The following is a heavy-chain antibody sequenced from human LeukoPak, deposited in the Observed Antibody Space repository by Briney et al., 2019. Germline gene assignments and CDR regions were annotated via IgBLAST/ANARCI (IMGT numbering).Heavy chain of an antibody. CDR3: ARDSSSWYYFDY. D-gene: IGHD6-13*01. J-gene: IGHJ4*02. V-gene: IGHV3-21*01. CDR1: VFTFSSYS. Sequence: GGSLRLSCAASVFTFSSYSMNCVRQAPGKGLEWVSSISSSSSYIYYADSVKGRFTISRDNAKNSLYLQMNSLRAEDTAVYYCARDSSSWYYFDYWGQGTLVTVSS. CDR2: ISSSSSYI.